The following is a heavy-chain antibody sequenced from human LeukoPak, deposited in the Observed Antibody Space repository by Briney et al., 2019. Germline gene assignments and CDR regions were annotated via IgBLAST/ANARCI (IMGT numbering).Heavy chain of an antibody. CDR2: INHSGST. D-gene: IGHD6-19*01. Sequence: SETLSLTCAVYGGSFSSYYWSWIRQPPGKGLEWIGEINHSGSTNYNPSLKSRVTISVDTSKNQFSLKLSSVTAADTAVYYCARGRGAVAGFYFDYWGQGTLVTVSS. J-gene: IGHJ4*02. V-gene: IGHV4-34*01. CDR1: GGSFSSYY. CDR3: ARGRGAVAGFYFDY.